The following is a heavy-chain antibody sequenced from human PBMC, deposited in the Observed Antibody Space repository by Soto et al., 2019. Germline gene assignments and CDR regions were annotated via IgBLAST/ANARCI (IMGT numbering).Heavy chain of an antibody. CDR2: IWYDGSNK. Sequence: QVQLVESGGGVVQPGRSLRLSCAASGFTFSSYGMHWVCQAPGKGLEWVAVIWYDGSNKYYADSVKGRFTISRDNSKNTLYLQMTSLRAEDTAVYYCSTSDIVVVVAAGHYWGQGTLVTVSS. V-gene: IGHV3-33*01. D-gene: IGHD2-15*01. CDR3: STSDIVVVVAAGHY. CDR1: GFTFSSYG. J-gene: IGHJ4*02.